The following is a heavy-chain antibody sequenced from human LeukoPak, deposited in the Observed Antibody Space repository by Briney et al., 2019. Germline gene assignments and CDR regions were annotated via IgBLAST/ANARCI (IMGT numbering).Heavy chain of an antibody. CDR1: GGSISSYY. CDR3: AKDPGE. J-gene: IGHJ4*02. V-gene: IGHV4-4*07. CDR2: IYSSGST. D-gene: IGHD7-27*01. Sequence: SETLSLTCTVSGGSISSYYWSWIRQPAGKGLEWIGRIYSSGSTNYNSSLKSRVSMSVDTSKNQFSLRLSSVTAADTAVYFCAKDPGEWGQGTLVTVSS.